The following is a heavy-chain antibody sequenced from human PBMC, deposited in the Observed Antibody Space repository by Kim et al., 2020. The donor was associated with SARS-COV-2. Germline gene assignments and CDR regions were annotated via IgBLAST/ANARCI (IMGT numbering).Heavy chain of an antibody. D-gene: IGHD3-16*01. CDR1: GGSISSSSFF. CDR3: AKHGGGMASSFDY. CDR2: INSGSA. J-gene: IGHJ4*02. V-gene: IGHV4-39*01. Sequence: SETLSLTCTVSGGSISSSSFFWGWIRQPPGKGLEWIASINSGSAFYNPSLKSRVTISVDTSKNQVSLKLTSVTAADTAIYYCAKHGGGMASSFDYWGQGSLVTVSS.